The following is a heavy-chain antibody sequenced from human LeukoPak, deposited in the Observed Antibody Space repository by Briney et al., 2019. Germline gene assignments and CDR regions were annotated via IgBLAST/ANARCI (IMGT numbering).Heavy chain of an antibody. CDR1: GFTFSSYA. CDR3: ARASQLLWFGELLGGAFDI. J-gene: IGHJ3*02. CDR2: INSDGSST. D-gene: IGHD3-10*01. V-gene: IGHV3-74*01. Sequence: GGSLRLSCAASGFTFSSYAMSWVRQAPGKGLVWVSRINSDGSSTSYADSVKGRFTISRDNAKNTLYLQMNSLRAEDTAVYYCARASQLLWFGELLGGAFDIWGQGTMVTVSS.